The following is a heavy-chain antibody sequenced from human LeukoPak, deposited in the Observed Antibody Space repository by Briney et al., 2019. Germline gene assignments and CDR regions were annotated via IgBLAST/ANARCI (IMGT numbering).Heavy chain of an antibody. D-gene: IGHD4-17*01. J-gene: IGHJ3*02. CDR1: GGSISSGGYS. V-gene: IGHV4-30-2*01. Sequence: TSQTLSLTCAVSGGSISSGGYSWSWIRQPPGKGLEWIGYIYHSGSTYYNPSLKSRVTISVDRSKNQFSLKLSSVTAADTAVYYCARAPTVTAHDAIDIWGQGTMVTVSS. CDR3: ARAPTVTAHDAIDI. CDR2: IYHSGST.